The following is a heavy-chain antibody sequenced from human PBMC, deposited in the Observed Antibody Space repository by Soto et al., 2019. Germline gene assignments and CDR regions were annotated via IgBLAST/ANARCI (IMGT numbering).Heavy chain of an antibody. J-gene: IGHJ5*02. Sequence: GESLKISCKGSGYSFTSYWIGWVRQMPGKGLEWMGIIYPGDSDTRYSPSFQGQVTISADKSIRTAYLQWSSLKASDTAMYYCARRRGYSYGSNWFDPWGQGTLVTVSS. CDR3: ARRRGYSYGSNWFDP. CDR1: GYSFTSYW. V-gene: IGHV5-51*01. D-gene: IGHD5-18*01. CDR2: IYPGDSDT.